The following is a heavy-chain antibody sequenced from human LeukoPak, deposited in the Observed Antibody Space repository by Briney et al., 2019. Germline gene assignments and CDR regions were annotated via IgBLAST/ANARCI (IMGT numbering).Heavy chain of an antibody. CDR1: GFGFTSQW. CDR2: IHPSDSDA. Sequence: GVSLQVSCKTSGFGFTSQWIGWARPMTGKGLEWMGIIHPSDSDARYSPSFQGHVTFSADQSISTVYLRWSSLRASDTAIYYSARRLLMDGYIHDAFDMWGQGTRVTVSS. CDR3: ARRLLMDGYIHDAFDM. V-gene: IGHV5-51*01. J-gene: IGHJ3*02. D-gene: IGHD5-24*01.